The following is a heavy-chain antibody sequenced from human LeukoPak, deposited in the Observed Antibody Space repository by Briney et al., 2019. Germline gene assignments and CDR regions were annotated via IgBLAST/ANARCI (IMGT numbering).Heavy chain of an antibody. V-gene: IGHV3-48*04. CDR3: ARVVPFTNYFDY. Sequence: GGSLRLSCAASGFTFSNYNMTWVRQAPGKGLEWISYISRTSSTIYYADSVKGRFTISRDNAKNSLYLQINSLRAEDTAVCYCARVVPFTNYFDYWGQGTLVTVSS. CDR1: GFTFSNYN. J-gene: IGHJ4*02. CDR2: ISRTSSTI.